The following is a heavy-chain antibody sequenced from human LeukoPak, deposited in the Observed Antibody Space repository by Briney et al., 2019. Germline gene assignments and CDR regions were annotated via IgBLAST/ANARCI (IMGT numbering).Heavy chain of an antibody. CDR3: ARRFCSSSSCFGGDAFDI. J-gene: IGHJ3*02. V-gene: IGHV5-51*01. CDR1: GYSFTSYW. D-gene: IGHD2-2*01. CDR2: IYPGDSDT. Sequence: GESLKISCRVSGYSFTSYWIGWVRQMPGKGLEWMGIIYPGDSDTMYSPSFQGQGTISVDKSISTAYLQWSSLKASDTAMYYCARRFCSSSSCFGGDAFDIWGQGTMVTVSS.